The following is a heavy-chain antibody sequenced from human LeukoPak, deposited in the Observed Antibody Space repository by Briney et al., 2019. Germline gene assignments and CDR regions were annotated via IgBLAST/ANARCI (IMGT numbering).Heavy chain of an antibody. CDR1: GYTLTELS. J-gene: IGHJ6*02. CDR3: ARDRAAVAGTSGDYYYGMDV. D-gene: IGHD6-19*01. CDR2: FDPEDGET. Sequence: ASVKVSCKVSGYTLTELSMHWVRQAPGKGLEWMGGFDPEDGETIYAQKFQGRVTMTEDTSTDTAYMELSSLRSEDTAVYYCARDRAAVAGTSGDYYYGMDVWGQGTTVTVSS. V-gene: IGHV1-24*01.